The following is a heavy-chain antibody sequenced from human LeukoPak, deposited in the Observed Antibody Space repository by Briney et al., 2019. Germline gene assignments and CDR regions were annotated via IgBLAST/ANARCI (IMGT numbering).Heavy chain of an antibody. Sequence: ASVKVSCKASGYTFTSYDINWVRQATGQGLEWMGWMNPNSGNTGYAQEFQGRVTMTRNTSISTAYMELSSLRSEDTAVYYCARDLYSGYDFRYWGQGTLVTVSS. D-gene: IGHD5-12*01. CDR2: MNPNSGNT. CDR1: GYTFTSYD. V-gene: IGHV1-8*01. J-gene: IGHJ4*02. CDR3: ARDLYSGYDFRY.